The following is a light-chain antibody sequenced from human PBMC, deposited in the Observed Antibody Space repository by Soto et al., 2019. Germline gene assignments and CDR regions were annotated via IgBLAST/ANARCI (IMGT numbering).Light chain of an antibody. CDR1: QAISSY. CDR2: GAS. V-gene: IGKV1-9*01. Sequence: DIQLTQSPSFLSASVGDRVTITCRASQAISSYLGWYQQKPGEAPKLLIYGASTLQSGVPSRFSGSGSGTEFTLTISSLQPEDFASYYCQQLNSYLFTFGQGTRLEIK. CDR3: QQLNSYLFT. J-gene: IGKJ5*01.